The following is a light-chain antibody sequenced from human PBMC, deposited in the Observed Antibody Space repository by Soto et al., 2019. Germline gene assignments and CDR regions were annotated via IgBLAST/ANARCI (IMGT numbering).Light chain of an antibody. CDR2: SNN. V-gene: IGLV1-44*01. Sequence: QSVLTQPPSASGTPGQRVTISCSGSSSNIGSNTVNWYQQLPGTAPKLLIYSNNERPSGVPDRFSGSKSGTSASLAISGLQSEDEADFYCAAWDGSLNAYVIGTGTEVTVL. CDR3: AAWDGSLNAYV. CDR1: SSNIGSNT. J-gene: IGLJ1*01.